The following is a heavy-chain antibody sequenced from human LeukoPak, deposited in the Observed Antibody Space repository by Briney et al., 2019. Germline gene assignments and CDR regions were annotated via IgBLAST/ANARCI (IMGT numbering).Heavy chain of an antibody. CDR1: GYTFTSYG. Sequence: SVKVSCKASGYTFTSYGISWVRQAPGQGLEWMGRIIPVFDTAKYAQNFQGRVTMTTDESSSTAYMELYSLRSEDTAVYYCALSAEKQLVYFDFWGQGTLVTVSS. V-gene: IGHV1-69*05. J-gene: IGHJ4*02. D-gene: IGHD6-13*01. CDR2: IIPVFDTA. CDR3: ALSAEKQLVYFDF.